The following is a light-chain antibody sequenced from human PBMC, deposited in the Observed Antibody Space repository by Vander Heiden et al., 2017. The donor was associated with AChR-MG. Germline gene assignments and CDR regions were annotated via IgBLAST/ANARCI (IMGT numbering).Light chain of an antibody. V-gene: IGLV3-25*03. J-gene: IGLJ2*01. CDR3: QSADSSGTYRV. Sequence: SYELTQPPSVSVSPGQTARITCSGAALPKQYAYWYQQKPGQAPVLVIYKDSERPSGIPERFSGSSSGTTVTLTISGVQAEGEADYYCQSADSSGTYRVFGGGTKLTVL. CDR1: ALPKQY. CDR2: KDS.